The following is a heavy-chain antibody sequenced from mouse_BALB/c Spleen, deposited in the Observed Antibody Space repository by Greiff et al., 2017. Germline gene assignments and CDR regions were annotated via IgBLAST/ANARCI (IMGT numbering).Heavy chain of an antibody. J-gene: IGHJ4*01. CDR3: ARRRYDVGAMDY. CDR1: GFTFSSFG. D-gene: IGHD2-14*01. Sequence: EVKLQESGGGLVQPGGSRKLSCAASGFTFSSFGMHWVRQAPEKGLEWVAYISSGSNTIYYADTVKGRFTISRDNPKNTLFLQMTSLRSEDTAMYYCARRRYDVGAMDYWGQGTSVTVSS. V-gene: IGHV5-17*02. CDR2: ISSGSNTI.